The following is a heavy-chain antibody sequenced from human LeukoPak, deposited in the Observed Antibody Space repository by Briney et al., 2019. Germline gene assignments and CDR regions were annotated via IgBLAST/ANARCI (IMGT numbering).Heavy chain of an antibody. CDR1: GFTFGDYA. V-gene: IGHV3-9*01. CDR3: AKDIELGGGLLGAFDY. Sequence: PGRSLRLSCAASGFTFGDYAMHWVRQAPGKGLEWASRIGWNSGSIAYADSVKGRFTISRDNAKNSLYPQMNSLRPEDTALYYCAKDIELGGGLLGAFDYWGQGTLVTVSS. J-gene: IGHJ4*02. CDR2: IGWNSGSI. D-gene: IGHD2/OR15-2a*01.